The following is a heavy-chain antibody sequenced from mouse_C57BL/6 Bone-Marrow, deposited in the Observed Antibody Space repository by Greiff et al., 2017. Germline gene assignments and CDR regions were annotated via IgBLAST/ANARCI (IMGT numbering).Heavy chain of an antibody. J-gene: IGHJ2*01. CDR3: ARDYGSHDY. Sequence: DVKLVESGGGLVKPGGSLKLSCAASGFTFSDYGMHWVRQAPEKGLEWVAYISSGSSTIYYADTVKGRFTISRDNAKNTLCLQITSLRSEDTAMYYCARDYGSHDYWGQGTTLTVSS. CDR2: ISSGSSTI. D-gene: IGHD1-1*01. V-gene: IGHV5-17*01. CDR1: GFTFSDYG.